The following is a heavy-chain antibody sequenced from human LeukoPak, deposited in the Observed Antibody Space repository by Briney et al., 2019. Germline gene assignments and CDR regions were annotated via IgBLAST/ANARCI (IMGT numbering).Heavy chain of an antibody. V-gene: IGHV1-69*13. CDR1: GGTFSIYA. Sequence: SVNLSCKASGGTFSIYAISWVRQAPGQGLEWMGVIIPIFGTANYAQKFQDRVTITADESTSKAYMELSSLRSEHTAVYFCARLRVFGLGGGPFADGGQGTLVTVHS. D-gene: IGHD3-10*02. J-gene: IGHJ4*02. CDR3: ARLRVFGLGGGPFAD. CDR2: IIPIFGTA.